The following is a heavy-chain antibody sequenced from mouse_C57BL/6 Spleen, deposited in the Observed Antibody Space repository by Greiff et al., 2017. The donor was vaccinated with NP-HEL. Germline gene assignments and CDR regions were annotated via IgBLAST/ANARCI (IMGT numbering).Heavy chain of an antibody. CDR3: ARDAFYAMDY. J-gene: IGHJ4*01. CDR1: GYTFTDYY. CDR2: IYPGSGNT. Sequence: QVQLQQSGAELVRPGASVKLSCKASGYTFTDYYINWVKQRPGQGLEWIARIYPGSGNTYYNEKFKGKATLTAEKSSSTAYMQLSSLTSEDSAVYFCARDAFYAMDYWGQGTSVTVSS. V-gene: IGHV1-76*01.